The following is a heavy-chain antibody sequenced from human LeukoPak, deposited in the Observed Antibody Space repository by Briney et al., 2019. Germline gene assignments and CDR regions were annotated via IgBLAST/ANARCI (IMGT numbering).Heavy chain of an antibody. J-gene: IGHJ4*02. CDR1: GYTFTSYD. D-gene: IGHD3-10*01. V-gene: IGHV1-18*01. CDR2: ISVYNGNT. Sequence: ASVKVSCKASGYTFTSYDISWLRQAPGQGLEWMGWISVYNGNTNYAQRLQGRVTMTTDTSTSTAYMELRSLRSGDTAVYYCARRQFITSDFDYWGQGTLVTVSS. CDR3: ARRQFITSDFDY.